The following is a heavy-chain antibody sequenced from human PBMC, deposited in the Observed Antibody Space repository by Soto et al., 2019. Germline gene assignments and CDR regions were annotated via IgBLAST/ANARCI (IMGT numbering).Heavy chain of an antibody. CDR1: GYSFTSYW. D-gene: IGHD2-2*01. CDR2: IYPGDSDT. CDR3: ARGYCTTTICDPWFDP. V-gene: IGHV5-51*01. J-gene: IGHJ5*02. Sequence: GQGLKISCTGVGYSFTSYWIVWGRQIPGKGLEWMGIIYPGDSDTRYSPSFQGQVTISVDKSITTAYLQWNSLKASDTAMYYCARGYCTTTICDPWFDPWGQGTLVTVSS.